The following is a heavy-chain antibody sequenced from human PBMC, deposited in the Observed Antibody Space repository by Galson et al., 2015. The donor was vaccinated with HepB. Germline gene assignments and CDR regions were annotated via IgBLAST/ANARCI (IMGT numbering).Heavy chain of an antibody. CDR3: ASYYYGSGSYFSRMDV. J-gene: IGHJ6*02. CDR1: GYTFTSYY. Sequence: SVKVSCKASGYTFTSYYMHWVRQAPGQGLEWMGIINPSGGSTSYAQKFQGRVTMTRDTSTSTVYMELSSLRSEDTAVYYCASYYYGSGSYFSRMDVWGQGTTVTVSS. V-gene: IGHV1-46*01. D-gene: IGHD3-10*01. CDR2: INPSGGST.